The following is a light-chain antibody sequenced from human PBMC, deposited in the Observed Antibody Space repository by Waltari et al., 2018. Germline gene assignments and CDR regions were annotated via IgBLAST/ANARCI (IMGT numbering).Light chain of an antibody. CDR2: ATN. CDR3: AAWDASLFGPWV. CDR1: SSNIGGNS. Sequence: SVLTQPPSASGTPGQRVTISCSGISSNIGGNSVNWYQPLPGTAPKLLIYATNHRPSGVPDRFSASMSGTSASLASSGLQSEDEADYYCAAWDASLFGPWVFGGGTRLTVL. V-gene: IGLV1-44*01. J-gene: IGLJ3*02.